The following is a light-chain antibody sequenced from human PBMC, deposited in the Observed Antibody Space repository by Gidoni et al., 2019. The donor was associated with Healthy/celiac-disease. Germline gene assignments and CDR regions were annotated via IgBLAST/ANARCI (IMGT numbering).Light chain of an antibody. CDR1: SSDVCVYNY. J-gene: IGLJ3*02. Sequence: QSALTQPASVSGSPGKAITISCTGTSSDVCVYNYVSWYQQHPGKAPKLMIYDVSNRPSGVSNRFSGSKSGNTASLTISGLQAEDEADYYCSSYTSSSTRVFGGGTKLTVL. CDR2: DVS. CDR3: SSYTSSSTRV. V-gene: IGLV2-14*03.